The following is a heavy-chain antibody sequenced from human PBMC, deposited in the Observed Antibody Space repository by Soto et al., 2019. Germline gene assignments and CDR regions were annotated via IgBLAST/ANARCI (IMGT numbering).Heavy chain of an antibody. Sequence: GGSLRLSCAASGFTFDDYGMSWVRQAPGKGLEWVSGINWNGGSTGYADSVKGRFTISRDNAKNSLYLQMNSLRAEDTALYHCARAVATEDAFDIWGQGTMVTVSS. CDR3: ARAVATEDAFDI. CDR1: GFTFDDYG. J-gene: IGHJ3*02. CDR2: INWNGGST. D-gene: IGHD2-15*01. V-gene: IGHV3-20*01.